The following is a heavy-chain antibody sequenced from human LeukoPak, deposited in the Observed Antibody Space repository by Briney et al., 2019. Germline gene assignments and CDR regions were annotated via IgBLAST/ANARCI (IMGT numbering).Heavy chain of an antibody. CDR3: ARYNSDWGCLDP. CDR1: GFTFSSYW. J-gene: IGHJ5*02. Sequence: GGSLRLSCAASGFTFSSYWMSWVRQAPGKGLECVANIKPDGSEKNYVDSVKGRFTISRDNAKKSLSLQMNSLRAEDMAVYYCARYNSDWGCLDPWGQGTLVTVSS. V-gene: IGHV3-7*01. D-gene: IGHD6-19*01. CDR2: IKPDGSEK.